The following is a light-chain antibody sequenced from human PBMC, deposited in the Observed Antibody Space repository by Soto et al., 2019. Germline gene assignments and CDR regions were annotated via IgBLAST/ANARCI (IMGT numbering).Light chain of an antibody. CDR3: QQYNKWRT. Sequence: EIVMTQSPATLSVSPGERATLSCRASESVSSNLAWYQQKPGQAPRLLIYGASTRATCIPARISGSGSGTEFTLTIGSPQSEDFAVYYCQQYNKWRTFGQGTKVEVK. CDR2: GAS. V-gene: IGKV3-15*01. J-gene: IGKJ1*01. CDR1: ESVSSN.